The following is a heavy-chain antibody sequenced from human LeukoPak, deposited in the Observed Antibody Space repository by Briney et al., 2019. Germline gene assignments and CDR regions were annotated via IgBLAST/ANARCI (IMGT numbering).Heavy chain of an antibody. CDR1: GFIFRNYW. CDR3: LSGSGH. Sequence: GGSLRLSCAAAGFIFRNYWMGWVRQAPGKGLEWVANINEDGSEKYHVHSVKRRFIISRDNAKNSLYLQMNILRAEDTAVFYCLSGSGHCGQGTLVTVS. V-gene: IGHV3-7*01. CDR2: INEDGSEK. D-gene: IGHD3-10*01. J-gene: IGHJ4*02.